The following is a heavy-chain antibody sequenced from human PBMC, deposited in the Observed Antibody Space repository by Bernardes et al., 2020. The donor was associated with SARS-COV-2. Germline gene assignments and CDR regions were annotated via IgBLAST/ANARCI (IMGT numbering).Heavy chain of an antibody. J-gene: IGHJ4*02. CDR3: ARGHYDSSGYYPPPIDY. CDR1: GGSFSGYY. CDR2: INHSGST. V-gene: IGHV4-34*01. D-gene: IGHD3-22*01. Sequence: SETLSLTCAVYGGSFSGYYWSWIRQPPGKGLEWIGEINHSGSTNYNPSLKSRVTISVDTSKNQFSLKLSSVTAADTAVYYCARGHYDSSGYYPPPIDYWGQGTLVTVSS.